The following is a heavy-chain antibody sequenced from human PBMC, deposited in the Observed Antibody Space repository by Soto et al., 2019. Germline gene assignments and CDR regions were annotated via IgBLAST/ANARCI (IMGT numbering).Heavy chain of an antibody. D-gene: IGHD2-2*01. J-gene: IGHJ5*01. Sequence: PGGSLRLSCAASGFSASRDYISWVRQAPGKGLEWVSVIYSSGVTFYADSVKGRFTISRDDSKNTVHLQLNSLRAEDSAVYYCARITTSWFDSWGQGSLVTVSS. CDR2: IYSSGVT. V-gene: IGHV3-53*01. CDR1: GFSASRDY. CDR3: ARITTSWFDS.